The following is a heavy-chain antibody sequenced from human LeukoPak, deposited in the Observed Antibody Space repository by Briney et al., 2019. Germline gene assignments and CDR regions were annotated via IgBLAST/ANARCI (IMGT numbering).Heavy chain of an antibody. CDR2: IDWDDDK. J-gene: IGHJ5*02. Sequence: SGPALVKPTQPLTLTCTFSGFSPSTRGMRVSWVRQPPGKALEWLARIDWDDDKFYCTSLKTRLTIFKDTSESQVILTMINMDPLDTTTYYGAREAVLRHLNWFDPWGQGTLVTVSS. CDR1: GFSPSTRGMR. D-gene: IGHD6-19*01. V-gene: IGHV2-70*04. CDR3: AREAVLRHLNWFDP.